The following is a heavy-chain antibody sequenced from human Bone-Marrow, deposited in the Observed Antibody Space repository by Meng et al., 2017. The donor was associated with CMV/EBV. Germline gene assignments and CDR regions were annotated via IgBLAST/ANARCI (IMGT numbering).Heavy chain of an antibody. Sequence: ASVKVSCKASGYTFTGYYMHWVRQAPGQGLEWMGIINPSGGSTSYAQKFQGRVTMTRDTSTSTVYMELSSLRSEDTAVYYCARDCRDQLPQSGNWFDPWGQGTLVTISS. V-gene: IGHV1-46*01. D-gene: IGHD2-2*01. J-gene: IGHJ5*02. CDR1: GYTFTGYY. CDR3: ARDCRDQLPQSGNWFDP. CDR2: INPSGGST.